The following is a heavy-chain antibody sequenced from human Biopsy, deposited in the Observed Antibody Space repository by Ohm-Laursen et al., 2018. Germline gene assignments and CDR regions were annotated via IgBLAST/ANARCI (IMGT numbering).Heavy chain of an antibody. CDR3: ARNTGWYGDLYYFDY. D-gene: IGHD6-19*01. J-gene: IGHJ4*02. V-gene: IGHV1-18*01. CDR2: ISAYNGHT. Sequence: SVKVSCKVSGYPFITYGISWVRQAPGQGLEWMGWISAYNGHTKFARKFQDRVTMTTDTSTTTAYMDLSSLRSADTAVYFCARNTGWYGDLYYFDYWGQGTLVTVSS. CDR1: GYPFITYG.